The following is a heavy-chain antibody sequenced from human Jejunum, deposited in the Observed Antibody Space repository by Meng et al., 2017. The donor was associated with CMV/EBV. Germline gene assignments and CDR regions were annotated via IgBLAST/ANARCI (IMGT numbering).Heavy chain of an antibody. CDR3: ATCSGGSCYYAY. D-gene: IGHD2-15*01. J-gene: IGHJ4*02. V-gene: IGHV1-69*02. Sequence: KASGGTFSNYLVSWVRQAPGRGLEWMGRGFPFRGIANYAQKFQGRVTITADKSTNTAYMGLGSLRSEDTAVYYCATCSGGSCYYAYWGQGTLVTVSS. CDR1: GGTFSNYL. CDR2: GFPFRGIA.